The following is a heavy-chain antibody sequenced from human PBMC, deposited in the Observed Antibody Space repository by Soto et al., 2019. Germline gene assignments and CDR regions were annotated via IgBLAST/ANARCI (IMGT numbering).Heavy chain of an antibody. D-gene: IGHD2-2*01. J-gene: IGHJ4*02. CDR3: EHSPKYCSSTSCHDY. Sequence: PGGSLRLSCAASGFTFSDHYMDWVRQAPGKGLEWVGRTRNKANSYTTEYAASVKGRFTISRDDSKNSLYLQMTNMDPVDTATYYCEHSPKYCSSTSCHDYWGQGTLVTVSS. V-gene: IGHV3-72*01. CDR2: TRNKANSYTT. CDR1: GFTFSDHY.